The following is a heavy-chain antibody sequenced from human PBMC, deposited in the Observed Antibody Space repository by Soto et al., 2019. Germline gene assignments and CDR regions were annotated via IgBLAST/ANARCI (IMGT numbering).Heavy chain of an antibody. V-gene: IGHV4-59*01. J-gene: IGHJ6*02. CDR1: GGSISSYY. Sequence: ETLSLTCTVSGGSISSYYWSWIRQPPGKGLEWIGYIYYSGSTNYNPSLKSRVTISVDTSKNQFSLKLSSVTAADTAVYYCARDHSTTYYYYGMDVWGQGTTVTVS. CDR2: IYYSGST. CDR3: ARDHSTTYYYYGMDV. D-gene: IGHD1-1*01.